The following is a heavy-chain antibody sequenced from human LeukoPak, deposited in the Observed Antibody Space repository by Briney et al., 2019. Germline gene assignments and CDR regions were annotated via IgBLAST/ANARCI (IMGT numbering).Heavy chain of an antibody. CDR2: IYYSGST. Sequence: SETLSLTCTVSGGSISSHYWSWIRQPPGKGLEWIGYIYYSGSTNYNPSLKSRVTISVDTSKNQFSLKLSSVTAADTAVYYCARVFDLDYYYYMDVWGKGTTVTVSS. CDR3: ARVFDLDYYYYMDV. D-gene: IGHD3-3*01. J-gene: IGHJ6*03. CDR1: GGSISSHY. V-gene: IGHV4-59*11.